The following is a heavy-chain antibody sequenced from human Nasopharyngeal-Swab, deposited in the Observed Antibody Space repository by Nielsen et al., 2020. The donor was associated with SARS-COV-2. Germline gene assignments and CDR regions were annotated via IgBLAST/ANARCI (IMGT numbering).Heavy chain of an antibody. D-gene: IGHD3-3*01. V-gene: IGHV3-74*01. CDR2: INSGGSST. J-gene: IGHJ6*02. CDR3: ARDGLDYDFWSAYFMDV. Sequence: GESLKISCAASGFTFSRYWMHWVRQAPGKGLVWVSRINSGGSSTSYADSVKGRFTISRDNAKNSLYLQMNSLRAEDTAVYYCARDGLDYDFWSAYFMDVWGQGTTVTVSS. CDR1: GFTFSRYW.